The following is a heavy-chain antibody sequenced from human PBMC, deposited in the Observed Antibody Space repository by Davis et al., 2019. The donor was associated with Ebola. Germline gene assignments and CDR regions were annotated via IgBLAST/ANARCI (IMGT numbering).Heavy chain of an antibody. CDR2: ISSNGGST. CDR3: ARGLHLGVSDF. V-gene: IGHV3-64*02. D-gene: IGHD3-16*01. Sequence: GESLKISCAASGFTFNNYWMNWVRQAPGKGLEYVSAISSNGGSTYYADSLKGRFTISRDDSKNTRYLQMGGLRAEDMAVYYCARGLHLGVSDFWGQGILVTVSS. J-gene: IGHJ4*02. CDR1: GFTFNNYW.